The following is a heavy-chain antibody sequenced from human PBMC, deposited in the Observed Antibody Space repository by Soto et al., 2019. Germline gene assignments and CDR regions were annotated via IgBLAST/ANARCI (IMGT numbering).Heavy chain of an antibody. CDR2: IYYSGST. CDR3: ARAGYCSSTSCYTGDYYYYGMDV. V-gene: IGHV4-59*01. D-gene: IGHD2-2*02. J-gene: IGHJ6*02. Sequence: QVQLQESGPGLVKPSETLSLTCTVSGGSISSYYWSWIRQPPGKGLEWIGYIYYSGSTNYIPSLKRRVTISVDTSKNQFSLKLSSVTAAGTAVYYCARAGYCSSTSCYTGDYYYYGMDVWDQGTTVTVSS. CDR1: GGSISSYY.